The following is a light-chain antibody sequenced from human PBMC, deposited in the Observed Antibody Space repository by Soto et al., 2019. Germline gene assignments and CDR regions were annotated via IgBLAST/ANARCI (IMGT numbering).Light chain of an antibody. V-gene: IGKV1-39*01. CDR2: AAS. CDR3: QQIYSTPALT. J-gene: IGKJ4*01. Sequence: DITMTQSPSSLSASVGDRVTITCRASQSISSYLNWYQQKPGKAPKLLIYAASSLQSGVPSRFSGSGSGTDFTLTISSLQPEDFATYYCQQIYSTPALTFGGGTKVDI. CDR1: QSISSY.